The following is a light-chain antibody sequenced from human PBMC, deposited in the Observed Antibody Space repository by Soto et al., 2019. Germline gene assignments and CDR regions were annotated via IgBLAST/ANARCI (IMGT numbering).Light chain of an antibody. Sequence: ELVVTQSPATLSVSPGERVTLSCRTSQDVSSKLAWYQQKAGQAPSLLIYDASTRATGTPARFSGSGSGTEFTLAVSSLQSEDYAVYYCQQYNNWPSITFGQGTRLEIK. CDR1: QDVSSK. CDR2: DAS. J-gene: IGKJ5*01. V-gene: IGKV3D-15*01. CDR3: QQYNNWPSIT.